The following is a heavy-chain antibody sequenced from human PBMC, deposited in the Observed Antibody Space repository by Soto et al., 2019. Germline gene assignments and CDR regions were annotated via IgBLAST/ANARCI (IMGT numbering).Heavy chain of an antibody. CDR2: ISGSGGGA. V-gene: IGHV3-23*01. CDR3: AKEGVSSWYFFEY. Sequence: GSAVRVYCVDPGCTCSSYEMNWVRQPPGKGLASVSTISGSGGGAYYADSVKGRFTISRDNSKNTLYLQMNSLRGEDTAIYNCAKEGVSSWYFFEYCGQAKLVSVSS. D-gene: IGHD6-13*01. CDR1: GCTCSSYE. J-gene: IGHJ4*02.